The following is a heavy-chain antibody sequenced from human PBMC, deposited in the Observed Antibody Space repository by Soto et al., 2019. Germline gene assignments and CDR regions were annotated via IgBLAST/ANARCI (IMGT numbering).Heavy chain of an antibody. D-gene: IGHD7-27*01. V-gene: IGHV4-61*01. CDR2: IPNNGSP. CDR3: ARIGWGGDS. Sequence: SDTLSLTCSVSGGSVRTGSYHWSWIRQPPGKGLEWIGFIPNNGSPDYNPSLKSRVVVSIDRSKNQFSLKVNSVTAADTAVYFCARIGWGGDSWGQGTLVTVSS. J-gene: IGHJ4*02. CDR1: GGSVRTGSYH.